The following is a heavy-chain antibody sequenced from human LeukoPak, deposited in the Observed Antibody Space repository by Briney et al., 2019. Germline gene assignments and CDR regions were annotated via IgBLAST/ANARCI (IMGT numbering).Heavy chain of an antibody. CDR2: ISPSGDFT. D-gene: IGHD3-22*01. V-gene: IGHV3-23*01. CDR1: GFIFDRYG. Sequence: GGTLRLSCGVSGFIFDRYGMIWVRQAPGKGLEGVSFISPSGDFTNYADSVKGRFSISRDNSENTLYLELNSLRVDDTAVYYCVRSGDQGYYDSTGYKAWGFWGHGTLVTVSS. J-gene: IGHJ4*01. CDR3: VRSGDQGYYDSTGYKAWGF.